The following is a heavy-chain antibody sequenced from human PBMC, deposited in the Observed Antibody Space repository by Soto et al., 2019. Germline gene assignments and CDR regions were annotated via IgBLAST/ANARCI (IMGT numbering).Heavy chain of an antibody. D-gene: IGHD3-22*01. CDR1: GFIFRNYA. Sequence: QVQLVESGGGVVQPGRSLRLSCAASGFIFRNYAMHWVRQVRQAPGKGLEWVAVISYDGSNQFYADSVKGRFNISRDDSKNTLYLQMNSLRADDTAVYYCARDDYSSTGRNSGFDYWGQGTLVTVSS. CDR3: ARDDYSSTGRNSGFDY. V-gene: IGHV3-30-3*01. J-gene: IGHJ4*02. CDR2: ISYDGSNQ.